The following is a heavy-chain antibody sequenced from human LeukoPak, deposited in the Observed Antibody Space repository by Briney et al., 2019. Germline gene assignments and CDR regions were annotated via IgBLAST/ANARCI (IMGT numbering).Heavy chain of an antibody. CDR2: IKQDGSEK. CDR3: ARASDPWLQLT. J-gene: IGHJ5*02. D-gene: IGHD5-24*01. Sequence: GGSLRLSCAASGFTFSNYWMIWVRQAPGQGLEWVGNIKQDGSEKRYADSVRGRFTISRDNAQTSLYLQMNSLRAEDTAVYYCARASDPWLQLTWGQGTLVTVSS. V-gene: IGHV3-7*05. CDR1: GFTFSNYW.